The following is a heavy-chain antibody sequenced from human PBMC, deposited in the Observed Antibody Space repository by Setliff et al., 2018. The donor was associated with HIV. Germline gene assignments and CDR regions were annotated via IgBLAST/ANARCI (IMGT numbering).Heavy chain of an antibody. D-gene: IGHD3-22*01. CDR2: ISAYNGNT. V-gene: IGHV1-18*01. J-gene: IGHJ3*02. Sequence: ASVKVSCKASGYTFTSYGISWVRQAPGQGLEWMGWISAYNGNTNYAQKLQGRVTMTTDTSTSTAYMELRSLRSDDTAVYYWARNPPTDSTMIVVAPIDYAFDIWGQGTMVTVSS. CDR3: ARNPPTDSTMIVVAPIDYAFDI. CDR1: GYTFTSYG.